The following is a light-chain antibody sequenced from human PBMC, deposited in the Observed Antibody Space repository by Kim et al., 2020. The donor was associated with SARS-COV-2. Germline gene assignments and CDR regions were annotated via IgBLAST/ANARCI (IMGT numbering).Light chain of an antibody. CDR1: KLGDKY. CDR2: QDS. J-gene: IGLJ2*01. Sequence: SYELTQPPSVSVSPGQTASITCSGDKLGDKYACWYQQKPGQSPVLVIYQDSKRPSGIPERFSGSNSGNTATLTISGTQAMDEADYYCQAWDSSLGVFGGGTQLTVL. CDR3: QAWDSSLGV. V-gene: IGLV3-1*01.